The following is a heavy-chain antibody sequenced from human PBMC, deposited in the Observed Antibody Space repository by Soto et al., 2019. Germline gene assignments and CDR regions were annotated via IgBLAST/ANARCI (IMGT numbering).Heavy chain of an antibody. V-gene: IGHV3-23*01. CDR1: GFTFSTYA. J-gene: IGHJ6*02. CDR2: ISGSGGSI. D-gene: IGHD1-1*01. CDR3: VKGYWKGDV. Sequence: EVQLLESGGGLVQPGGSLRLSCAASGFTFSTYAMNWVRQAPGNGLEWVSAISGSGGSIHYADSVKGRFTISRDNSKNTLYLQMNSLRDGDTALYHCVKGYWKGDVWGQGTTVTVSS.